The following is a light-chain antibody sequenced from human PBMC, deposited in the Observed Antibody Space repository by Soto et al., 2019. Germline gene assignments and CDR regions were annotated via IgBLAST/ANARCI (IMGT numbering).Light chain of an antibody. CDR2: RNN. CDR3: AAWDDSLRGVV. J-gene: IGLJ2*01. Sequence: HSVLTQPPSASGTPGQRDTISCSGSSSNIGTNYVYWYQQFPGTAPKLLIYRNNQRPSGVPDRISGSKSGTSASLAISGLRSEDEAEYFCAAWDDSLRGVVFGGGTKVTVL. V-gene: IGLV1-47*01. CDR1: SSNIGTNY.